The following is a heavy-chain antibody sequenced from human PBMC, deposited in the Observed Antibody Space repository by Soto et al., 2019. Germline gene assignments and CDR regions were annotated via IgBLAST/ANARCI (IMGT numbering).Heavy chain of an antibody. CDR1: GDSIGSYY. CDR3: ARSFPDRCSGGACYQDY. CDR2: IYDSGSN. Sequence: QVQLQESGPGLVKPSETLSLTCTVSGDSIGSYYWSWIRQPPGKGLEWIGYIYDSGSNHYNPSLKSRVTVSEDPSKNQFSLKLSSVTAADTAVYYCARSFPDRCSGGACYQDYWGQGTLVTVSS. J-gene: IGHJ4*02. D-gene: IGHD2-15*01. V-gene: IGHV4-59*01.